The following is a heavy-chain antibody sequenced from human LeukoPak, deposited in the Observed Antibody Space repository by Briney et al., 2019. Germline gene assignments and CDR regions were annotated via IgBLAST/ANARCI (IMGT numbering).Heavy chain of an antibody. CDR3: ARDMNAWQLALFNY. CDR2: INHSGST. D-gene: IGHD6-6*01. Sequence: SETLSLTCAVYGGSFSGYYWSWIRQPPGKGLEWIGEINHSGSTNYNPSLKSRVTISVDTSKNQFSLKLSSVTAADTAVYYCARDMNAWQLALFNYWGQGTLVTVSS. V-gene: IGHV4-34*01. CDR1: GGSFSGYY. J-gene: IGHJ4*02.